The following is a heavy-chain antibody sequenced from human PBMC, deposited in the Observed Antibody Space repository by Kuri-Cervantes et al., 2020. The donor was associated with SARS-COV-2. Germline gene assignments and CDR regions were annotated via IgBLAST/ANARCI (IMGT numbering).Heavy chain of an antibody. CDR1: GYTFTSYG. CDR2: ISAGNGNT. D-gene: IGHD3-3*01. Sequence: ASVKVSCKASGYTFTSYGISWVRQAPGQGLEWMGWISAGNGNTKYSQKFQGRVTITRDTSASTACMELSSLRSEDTAVYYCARDYDFWSGYYLNWFDPWGQGTLVTFSS. V-gene: IGHV1-18*01. J-gene: IGHJ5*02. CDR3: ARDYDFWSGYYLNWFDP.